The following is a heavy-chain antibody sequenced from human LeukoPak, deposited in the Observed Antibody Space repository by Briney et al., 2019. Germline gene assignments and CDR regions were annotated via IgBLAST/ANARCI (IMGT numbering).Heavy chain of an antibody. Sequence: ASVKVSCKVSGYTLTELSMHWVRQAPGKGREWMGYFDPEEGETISAQKFQGRVTMTEDTSTDTAYMELSSLRSDDTAVYYCAAFGELYWFDPWGQGTLVTVSS. D-gene: IGHD3-10*01. CDR1: GYTLTELS. CDR2: FDPEEGET. CDR3: AAFGELYWFDP. J-gene: IGHJ5*02. V-gene: IGHV1-24*01.